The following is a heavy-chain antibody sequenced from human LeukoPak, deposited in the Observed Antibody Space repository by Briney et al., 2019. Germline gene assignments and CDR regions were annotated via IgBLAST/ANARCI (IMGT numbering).Heavy chain of an antibody. CDR2: IYYSGST. CDR3: ARGKSHFDY. J-gene: IGHJ4*02. CDR1: GGSISSYY. V-gene: IGHV4-59*01. Sequence: SETLSLTCTVSGGSISSYYWSWVRQPPGKGLEWVGYIYYSGSTNYNPSLKSRVTISVDTSKNQFSLKLSSVTAADTAVYYCARGKSHFDYWGQGTLVTVSS.